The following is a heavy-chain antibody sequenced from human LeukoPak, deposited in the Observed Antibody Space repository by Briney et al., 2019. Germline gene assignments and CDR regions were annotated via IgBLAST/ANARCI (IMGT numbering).Heavy chain of an antibody. CDR3: ARSCIAAAGTDVCADY. CDR1: GYTFTSYG. Sequence: GASVKVSCKASGYTFTSYGISWVRQAPGQGLEWMGWINPNSGGTNYAQKFQGRVTMTRDTSISTAYMELSRLRSDDTAVYYCARSCIAAAGTDVCADYWGQGTLVTVSS. J-gene: IGHJ4*02. CDR2: INPNSGGT. D-gene: IGHD6-13*01. V-gene: IGHV1-2*02.